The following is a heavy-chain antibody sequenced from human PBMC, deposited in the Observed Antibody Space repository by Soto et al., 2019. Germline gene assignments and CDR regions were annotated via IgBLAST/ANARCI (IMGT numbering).Heavy chain of an antibody. CDR1: GFTFGDYA. CDR3: TSSDIVVVNGWFDP. D-gene: IGHD3-22*01. Sequence: PGGSLRLSCTASGFTFGDYAMSWFRQAPGKGLEWVGFIRSKAYGGTTEYAASVKGRFTISRDDSKSIAYLQMNSLKTEDTAVYYCTSSDIVVVNGWFDPWGQGTLVTVSS. CDR2: IRSKAYGGTT. J-gene: IGHJ5*02. V-gene: IGHV3-49*03.